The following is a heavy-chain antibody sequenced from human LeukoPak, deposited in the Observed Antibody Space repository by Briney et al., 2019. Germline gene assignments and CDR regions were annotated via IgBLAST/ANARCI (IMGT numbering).Heavy chain of an antibody. V-gene: IGHV3-21*01. J-gene: IGHJ4*02. CDR1: RFTFSSYS. Sequence: GGSLRLSCAASRFTFSSYSMNWVRQAPGKGLEWVSSISSSGSYIYYADSVKGRFTISRDNSKNTLYLQMNSLRAEDTAVYYCARDPPATTVTTSGAYFDYWGQGTLVTVSS. CDR2: ISSSGSYI. CDR3: ARDPPATTVTTSGAYFDY. D-gene: IGHD4-11*01.